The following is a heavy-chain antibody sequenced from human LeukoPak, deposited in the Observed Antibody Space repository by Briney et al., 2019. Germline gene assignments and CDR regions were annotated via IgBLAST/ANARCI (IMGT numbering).Heavy chain of an antibody. D-gene: IGHD6-19*01. Sequence: PGGSLRLSCAASGFTFSSYWMSWVRQAPGKGLEWVSYISSSSSTIYYADSVKGRFTISRDNAKNSLYLQMNSLRAEDTAVYYCARATGIAVAGTGYYWGQGTLVTVSS. CDR2: ISSSSSTI. CDR1: GFTFSSYW. J-gene: IGHJ4*02. V-gene: IGHV3-48*01. CDR3: ARATGIAVAGTGYY.